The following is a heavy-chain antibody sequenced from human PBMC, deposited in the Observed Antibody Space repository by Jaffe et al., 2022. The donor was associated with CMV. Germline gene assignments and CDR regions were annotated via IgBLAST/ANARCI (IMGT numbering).Heavy chain of an antibody. Sequence: EVQLVESGGGLVQPGGSLRLSCAASGFTFSSYWMSWVRQAPGKGLEWVANIKQDGSEKYYVDSVKGRFTISRDNAKNSLYLQMNSLRAEDTAVYYCARDLWFGELSIDYWGQGTLVTVSS. CDR3: ARDLWFGELSIDY. D-gene: IGHD3-10*01. J-gene: IGHJ4*02. CDR1: GFTFSSYW. CDR2: IKQDGSEK. V-gene: IGHV3-7*01.